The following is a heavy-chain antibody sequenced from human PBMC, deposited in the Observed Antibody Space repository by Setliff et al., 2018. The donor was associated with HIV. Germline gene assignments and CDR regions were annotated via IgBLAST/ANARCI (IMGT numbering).Heavy chain of an antibody. CDR1: GDSISSSTYC. V-gene: IGHV4-39*07. CDR3: ATEERTTVHRIGF. CDR2: ICGTWKT. J-gene: IGHJ4*02. D-gene: IGHD4-17*01. Sequence: PSETLSLTCTVSGDSISSSTYCWGWIRQPPGKGLEWIGSICGTWKTYYNPSLKSRVTISVDTSKNQLSLKMTSVTAADTAVYYCATEERTTVHRIGFWGQGTLVTVSS.